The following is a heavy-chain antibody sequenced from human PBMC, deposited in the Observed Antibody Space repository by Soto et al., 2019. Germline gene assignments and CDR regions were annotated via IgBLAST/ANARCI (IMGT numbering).Heavy chain of an antibody. CDR1: GYTFTNYY. J-gene: IGHJ3*01. Sequence: QVQLVQSGAEVKKPGASVRVSCKASGYTFTNYYIDWVRQAPGQGLEWMGIINPNGGSTTYVQKFQGRVTMTRDTSTSTVYMELSSLRSEDTAVYYCARAAWTTVTNRVNDVVDVWGQGTMVTVSS. V-gene: IGHV1-46*03. CDR2: INPNGGST. CDR3: ARAAWTTVTNRVNDVVDV. D-gene: IGHD4-4*01.